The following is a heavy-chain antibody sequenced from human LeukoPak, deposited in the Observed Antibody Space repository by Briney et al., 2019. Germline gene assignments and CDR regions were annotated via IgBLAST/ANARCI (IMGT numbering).Heavy chain of an antibody. Sequence: PGRSQRLSCAASGFTFSSYGMHWVRQAPGKGLEWVAVISYDGSNKYYADSVKGRFTISRDNSKNTLYLQMNSLRAEDTAVYYCAKRADSSSWFEDAFDIWGQGTMVTVSS. J-gene: IGHJ3*02. CDR2: ISYDGSNK. CDR3: AKRADSSSWFEDAFDI. D-gene: IGHD6-13*01. V-gene: IGHV3-30*18. CDR1: GFTFSSYG.